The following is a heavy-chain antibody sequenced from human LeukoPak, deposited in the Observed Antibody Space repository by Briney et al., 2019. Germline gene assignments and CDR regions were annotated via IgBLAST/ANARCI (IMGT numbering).Heavy chain of an antibody. CDR1: GFSVSSKY. CDR3: AGGQMFTSGGFDN. Sequence: GGSLRLSCAASGFSVSSKYMSWVRQAPGKGLEWVSVIYTGGNEYYADSVKGRFTTSRDNSKNMVYLQMNSLRAEDTALYYCAGGQMFTSGGFDNWGQGALVTVSS. J-gene: IGHJ4*02. CDR2: IYTGGNE. V-gene: IGHV3-53*01. D-gene: IGHD6-19*01.